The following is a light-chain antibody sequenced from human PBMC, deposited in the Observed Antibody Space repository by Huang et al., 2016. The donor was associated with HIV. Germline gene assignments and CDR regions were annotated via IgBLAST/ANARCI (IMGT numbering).Light chain of an antibody. J-gene: IGKJ2*01. CDR1: RSVLYISNNKNY. Sequence: DIVMTQSPDSLAVSLGERGTINCNSIRSVLYISNNKNYFAWYQQKPGQAPKLLIYWASARESGVPDRFNGSGSGTDFTLTISSLQAEDVAVYYCQQYYSTPPLFGQGTKLEIQ. CDR2: WAS. V-gene: IGKV4-1*01. CDR3: QQYYSTPPL.